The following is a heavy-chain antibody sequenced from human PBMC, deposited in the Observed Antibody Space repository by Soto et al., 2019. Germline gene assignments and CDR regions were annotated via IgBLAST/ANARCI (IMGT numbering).Heavy chain of an antibody. CDR2: ISYDGNNK. CDR3: ARAGCDGGSCYTLVGLRYGMDV. D-gene: IGHD2-15*01. CDR1: GFTFSSYA. J-gene: IGHJ6*02. Sequence: QVQLVESGGGVVQPGRSLRLSCAASGFTFSSYAMYWVRQAPGKGLEWVAVISYDGNNKYYADSVKGRFTISRDNSKNTLYLPINSLRAEDTAVYYCARAGCDGGSCYTLVGLRYGMDVWGQGTTVTVSS. V-gene: IGHV3-30-3*01.